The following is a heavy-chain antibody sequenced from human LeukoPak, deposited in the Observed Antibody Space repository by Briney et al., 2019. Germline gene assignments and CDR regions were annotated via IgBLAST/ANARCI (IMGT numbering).Heavy chain of an antibody. CDR3: ARRPAVAGTRFDY. CDR1: GGSISSSSYY. D-gene: IGHD6-19*01. V-gene: IGHV4-39*01. J-gene: IGHJ4*02. CDR2: IYYSGST. Sequence: SETLSLTCTVSGGSISSSSYYWGWIRQPPGKGLEWIGSIYYSGSTYYNPSLKSRVTISVDTSKNQFSLKVSSVTAADTAVYYCARRPAVAGTRFDYWGQGTLVTVSS.